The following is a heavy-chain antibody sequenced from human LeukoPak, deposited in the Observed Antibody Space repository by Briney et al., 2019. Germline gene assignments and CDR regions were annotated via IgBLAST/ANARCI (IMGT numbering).Heavy chain of an antibody. V-gene: IGHV3-33*01. CDR2: IWYDGSKK. CDR1: GLSISGNG. CDR3: ARDQGTLSITVPGFLDY. Sequence: GGSLRLSCAVSGLSISGNGMHWVRQAPGKGLEWVALIWYDGSKKYYADSVKGRFTISRDNSKTTMYLEMSSLRAEDTAVYYCARDQGTLSITVPGFLDYWGQGTLVTGSS. D-gene: IGHD6-13*01. J-gene: IGHJ4*02.